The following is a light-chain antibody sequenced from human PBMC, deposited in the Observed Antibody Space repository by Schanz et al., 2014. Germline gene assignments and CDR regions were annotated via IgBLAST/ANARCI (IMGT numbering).Light chain of an antibody. CDR3: ASWDDSLNGHYV. J-gene: IGLJ1*01. CDR1: RSNIGSNS. Sequence: QSVLAQPPSASETPGQRISISCSGGRSNIGSNSVNWYQQLPGTAPKLLIYSNNQWPSGVPDRFSGSKSGTSASLAISGLRSEDEADYYCASWDDSLNGHYVFGTGTKLTVL. CDR2: SNN. V-gene: IGLV1-44*01.